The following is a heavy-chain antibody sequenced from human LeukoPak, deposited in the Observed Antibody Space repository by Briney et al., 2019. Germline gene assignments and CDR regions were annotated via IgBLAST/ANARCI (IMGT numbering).Heavy chain of an antibody. V-gene: IGHV3-13*01. CDR2: IGTAGDT. D-gene: IGHD3-3*01. CDR1: GFTFSTYD. J-gene: IGHJ4*02. CDR3: VRQNQYDFWSGSFDY. Sequence: GGSLRLSCAASGFTFSTYDMHWVRQPTGKGLEWVSAIGTAGDTYYPGSVKGRFTISRDNSKNTLYLQMNSLRAEDTAVYYCVRQNQYDFWSGSFDYWGQGTLVTVSS.